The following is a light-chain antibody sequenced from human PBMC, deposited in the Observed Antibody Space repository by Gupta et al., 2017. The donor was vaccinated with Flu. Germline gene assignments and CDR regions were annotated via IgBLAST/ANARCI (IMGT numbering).Light chain of an antibody. Sequence: SALTQPASVSGSPGQSLTISCTGTSSDVGGYNYVSWYQQHPGKAPKLMIYEVSNRPSGVSNRFSGSKSGNTASLTISGLQAEDEADYYCSSYTSSSTYVFGTGTKVTVL. V-gene: IGLV2-14*01. CDR1: SSDVGGYNY. CDR2: EVS. J-gene: IGLJ1*01. CDR3: SSYTSSSTYV.